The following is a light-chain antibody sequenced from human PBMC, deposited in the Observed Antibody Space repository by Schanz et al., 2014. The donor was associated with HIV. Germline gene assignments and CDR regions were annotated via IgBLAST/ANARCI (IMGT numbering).Light chain of an antibody. CDR3: QQANSFPLT. CDR1: QGFTRW. Sequence: DIQMTQSPSSVSASVGDRVTLSCRASQGFTRWLAWYQQKPGEAPKLLIYATSSLQSGVPSRFSGSGSGTEFTLSINSLQPEDFATYYCQQANSFPLTFGGGTTVEI. CDR2: ATS. J-gene: IGKJ4*01. V-gene: IGKV1D-12*01.